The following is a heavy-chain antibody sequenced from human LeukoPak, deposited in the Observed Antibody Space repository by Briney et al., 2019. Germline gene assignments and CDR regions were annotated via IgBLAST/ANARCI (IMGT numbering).Heavy chain of an antibody. D-gene: IGHD6-19*01. CDR3: AKEDLTYRSGWYWAC. CDR1: GFSFSTYG. J-gene: IGHJ4*02. CDR2: ISHDGKVK. V-gene: IGHV3-30*18. Sequence: GGSLRLSCAASGFSFSTYGMHWVRQAPGKGLEWVAVISHDGKVKYYADSAKGRFTVSRDNSKNTLYLQMNSLRAEDTAVYYCAKEDLTYRSGWYWACWGQGTLVTVFS.